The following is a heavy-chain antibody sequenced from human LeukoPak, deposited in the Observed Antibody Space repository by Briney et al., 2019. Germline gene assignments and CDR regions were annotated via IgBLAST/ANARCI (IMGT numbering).Heavy chain of an antibody. J-gene: IGHJ4*02. CDR2: INPNSGGT. Sequence: ASVKVSCKASGYTFTGYYMHWVRQAPGQWLEWMGWINPNSGGTNYAQKFQGRVTMTRDTSISTAYMELSRLRSDDTAVYYCARDLGYCSSTSCPLDYWGQGTLVTVSS. CDR1: GYTFTGYY. V-gene: IGHV1-2*02. D-gene: IGHD2-2*01. CDR3: ARDLGYCSSTSCPLDY.